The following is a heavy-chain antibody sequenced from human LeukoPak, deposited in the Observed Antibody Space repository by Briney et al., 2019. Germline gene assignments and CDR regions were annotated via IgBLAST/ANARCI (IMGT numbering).Heavy chain of an antibody. CDR3: ARVDGYYYYYMDV. D-gene: IGHD5-24*01. V-gene: IGHV3-53*01. CDR1: GFTVSSNY. J-gene: IGHJ6*03. Sequence: GGSLRLSCAASGFTVSSNYMSWVRQAPGKGLEWVSVIYSGGSTYYADSAKGRFTISRDHSKNTLYLQMNSLRAEDTAVSYCARVDGYYYYYMDVWGKGTTVTVSS. CDR2: IYSGGST.